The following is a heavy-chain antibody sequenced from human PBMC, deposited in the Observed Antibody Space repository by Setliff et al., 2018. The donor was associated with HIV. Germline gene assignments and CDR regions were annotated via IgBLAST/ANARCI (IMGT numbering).Heavy chain of an antibody. D-gene: IGHD5-18*01. CDR1: GFTFSSYS. J-gene: IGHJ4*02. V-gene: IGHV3-21*01. CDR2: ISTSGSNI. Sequence: PGGSLRLSCAASGFTFSSYSMNWVRQAPGKGLEWVSSISTSGSNIYYADSLKGRFTISRDNAKNSLYLQMNSLRAEDTAVYYCARGLRWIQVSPDYFDFWGQGTLVTVSS. CDR3: ARGLRWIQVSPDYFDF.